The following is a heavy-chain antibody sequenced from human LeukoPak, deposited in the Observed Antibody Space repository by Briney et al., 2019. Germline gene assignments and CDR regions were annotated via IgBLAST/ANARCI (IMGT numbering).Heavy chain of an antibody. D-gene: IGHD3-22*01. CDR2: ISSSTAYT. Sequence: PGGSLRLSCAASGFIFSTYSMTWVRQAPGKGLEWVASISSSTAYTSYADSVKGRFTISRDNAKNSLYLQMNSLRAEDTAVYYCARAHYYDSSGLDFWGQGTLVTVSS. CDR1: GFIFSTYS. CDR3: ARAHYYDSSGLDF. J-gene: IGHJ4*02. V-gene: IGHV3-21*01.